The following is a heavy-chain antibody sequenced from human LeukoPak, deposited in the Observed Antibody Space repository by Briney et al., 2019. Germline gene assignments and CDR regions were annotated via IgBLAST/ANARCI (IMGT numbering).Heavy chain of an antibody. Sequence: PSETLSLTCTVSGYSISSGYDWGWIRQPPGKGLEWIGSMYHSGSTNYNPSLKSRVTISVDTSKNQFSLKLSSVTAADTAVYYCARRIVVVITTWGYWFDPWGQGTLVTVSS. D-gene: IGHD3-22*01. CDR1: GYSISSGYD. J-gene: IGHJ5*02. V-gene: IGHV4-38-2*02. CDR2: MYHSGST. CDR3: ARRIVVVITTWGYWFDP.